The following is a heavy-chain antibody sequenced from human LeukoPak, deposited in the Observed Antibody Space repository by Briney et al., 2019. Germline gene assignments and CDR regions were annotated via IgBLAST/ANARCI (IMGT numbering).Heavy chain of an antibody. CDR1: GFTFSSYG. D-gene: IGHD4/OR15-4a*01. Sequence: PGGSLRLSCAASGFTFSSYGMNWVRQAPGKGLEWVSAISGSGGSTYYADSVKGRFTISRDNSKNTLYLQMNSLKTEDTAVYYCSTRVPNAFDIWGQGRMVTVSS. CDR3: STRVPNAFDI. CDR2: ISGSGGST. V-gene: IGHV3-23*01. J-gene: IGHJ3*02.